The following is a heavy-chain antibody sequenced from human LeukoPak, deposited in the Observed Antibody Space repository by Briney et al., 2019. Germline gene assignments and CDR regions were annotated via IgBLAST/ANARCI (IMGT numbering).Heavy chain of an antibody. CDR3: ASPGKAAAE. V-gene: IGHV3-74*01. CDR1: GFTFDDYA. D-gene: IGHD6-13*01. Sequence: PGRSLRLSCAASGFTFDDYAMHWVRQAPGKGLEWVSRINSDGSITSYADSVKGRFTISRDNAKNTLYLQMNSLRVEDTAVYYCASPGKAAAEGGRGTLDTVSS. J-gene: IGHJ4*02. CDR2: INSDGSIT.